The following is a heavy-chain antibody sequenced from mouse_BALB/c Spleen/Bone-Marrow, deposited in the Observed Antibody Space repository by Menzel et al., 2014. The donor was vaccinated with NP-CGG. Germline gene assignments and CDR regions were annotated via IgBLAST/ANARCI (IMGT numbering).Heavy chain of an antibody. CDR3: ARENYGSSYGFAY. V-gene: IGHV1-26*01. Sequence: VQLKESGPELVKPGSSMKISYKASGYSFTGYTMNWVKQSHGKNLEWIGLINPYNGGTSYNQKFKGKATLTVNKSSSTAYMELLSLTSEDSAVYYCARENYGSSYGFAYWGQGTQVTVSA. CDR2: INPYNGGT. J-gene: IGHJ3*01. D-gene: IGHD1-1*01. CDR1: GYSFTGYT.